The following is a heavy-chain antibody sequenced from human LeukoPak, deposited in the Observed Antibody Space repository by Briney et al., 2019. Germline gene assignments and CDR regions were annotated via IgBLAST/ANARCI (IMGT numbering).Heavy chain of an antibody. CDR1: GYTFTSNA. Sequence: GASVKVSCKVSGYTFTSNAMHWVRQAPGQRLEWMGCSNGANGNTEYSHEFQGRVTITRDTSARTAYMELSSLRSEDTAVYYCARGAGEGSWLIDYWGKGTLSSSPQ. CDR2: SNGANGNT. CDR3: ARGAGEGSWLIDY. D-gene: IGHD3-16*01. J-gene: IGHJ4*02. V-gene: IGHV1-3*02.